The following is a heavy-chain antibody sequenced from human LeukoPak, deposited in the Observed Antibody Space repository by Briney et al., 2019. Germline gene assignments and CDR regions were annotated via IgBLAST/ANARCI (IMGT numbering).Heavy chain of an antibody. CDR2: INSDGSST. CDR3: ATPRGSGSYLAFDY. V-gene: IGHV3-74*01. Sequence: GGSLRLSCAASGFTFSSYWMHWVRQAPGKGLVWVSRINSDGSSTSYADSVKGRFTISRDNAKNTLRLQMNSLRAEDTAVYYCATPRGSGSYLAFDYWGQGTLVTVSS. J-gene: IGHJ4*02. CDR1: GFTFSSYW. D-gene: IGHD1-26*01.